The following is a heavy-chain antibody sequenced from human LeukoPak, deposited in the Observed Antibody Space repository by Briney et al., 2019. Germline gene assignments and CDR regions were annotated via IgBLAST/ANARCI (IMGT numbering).Heavy chain of an antibody. CDR2: ISGSGGST. CDR1: GFTFSSYG. CDR3: ALYCSSTSCYAGFDY. D-gene: IGHD2-2*01. J-gene: IGHJ4*02. Sequence: PGGSLRLSCAASGFTFSSYGMSWVRQAPGKGLEWVSAISGSGGSTYYADSVKGRFTISRDNSKNTLYLQMNSLRAEDTAVYYCALYCSSTSCYAGFDYWGQGTLVTVSS. V-gene: IGHV3-23*01.